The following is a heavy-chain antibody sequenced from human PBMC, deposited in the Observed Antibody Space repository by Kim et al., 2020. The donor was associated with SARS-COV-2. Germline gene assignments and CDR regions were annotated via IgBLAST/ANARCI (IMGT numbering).Heavy chain of an antibody. CDR3: AAPEGTVKRVDY. J-gene: IGHJ4*02. Sequence: YYADSVKGRFTISRDNSKNTLYLQMNSLGAEDTAVYYCAAPEGTVKRVDYWGQGTLVTVSS. V-gene: IGHV3-23*01. D-gene: IGHD4-17*01.